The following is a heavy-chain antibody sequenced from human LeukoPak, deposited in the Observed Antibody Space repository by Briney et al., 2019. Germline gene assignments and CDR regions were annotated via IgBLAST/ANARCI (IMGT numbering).Heavy chain of an antibody. D-gene: IGHD3-22*01. Sequence: PSETLSLTCTVSGYSIRSGYHWGWIRQPPGKGLEWIGSIYFSGSTFYNPSLKSRVTISVDTSKNQFSLKLSSVTAADTAVYYCASPPYYYDSSGYYPRGGDYWGQGTLVTVSS. V-gene: IGHV4-38-2*02. J-gene: IGHJ4*02. CDR1: GYSIRSGYH. CDR3: ASPPYYYDSSGYYPRGGDY. CDR2: IYFSGST.